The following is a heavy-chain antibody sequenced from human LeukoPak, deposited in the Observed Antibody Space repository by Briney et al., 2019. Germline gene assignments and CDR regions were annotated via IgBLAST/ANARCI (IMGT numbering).Heavy chain of an antibody. CDR2: ISSSSSYI. CDR1: GFTFSSYE. J-gene: IGHJ5*02. Sequence: PGGSLRLSCAASGFTFSSYEMNWVRQAPGKGLEWVSSISSSSSYIYYADSVKGRFTISRDNAKNSLYLQMNSLRAEDTAVYYCARAQGFTMVRGNWFDPWGQGTLVTVSS. CDR3: ARAQGFTMVRGNWFDP. V-gene: IGHV3-21*01. D-gene: IGHD3-10*01.